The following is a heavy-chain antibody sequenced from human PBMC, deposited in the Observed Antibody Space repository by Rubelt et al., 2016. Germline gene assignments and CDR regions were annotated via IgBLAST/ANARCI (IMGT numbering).Heavy chain of an antibody. CDR1: GYTFTSYG. CDR3: ARDPLPVRGVIMTPTH. Sequence: QVQLVQSGAEVKKPGASVKVSCKASGYTFTSYGISWVRQAPGQGLEWMGWISAYNGNTNYAQKLKGRVTMTTDTSTSTAYRGLRSLRSDDTAVYYCARDPLPVRGVIMTPTHWGQGTLVTVSS. CDR2: ISAYNGNT. D-gene: IGHD3-10*01. J-gene: IGHJ4*02. V-gene: IGHV1-18*01.